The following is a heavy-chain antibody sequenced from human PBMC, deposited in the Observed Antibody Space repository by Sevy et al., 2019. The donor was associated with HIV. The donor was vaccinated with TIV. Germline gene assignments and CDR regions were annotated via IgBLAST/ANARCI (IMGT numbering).Heavy chain of an antibody. CDR2: IWYDGSNK. CDR1: GFTFSSYG. V-gene: IGHV3-33*01. Sequence: GGSLRLSCAASGFTFSSYGMHWVRQAPGKGLEWVAVIWYDGSNKYYVDSVKGRFTISRDNSKNTLYLQMNSLRAEDTAVYYCARDLIAAAGYDYYYYGMDVWGQGTTVTVSS. CDR3: ARDLIAAAGYDYYYYGMDV. J-gene: IGHJ6*02. D-gene: IGHD6-13*01.